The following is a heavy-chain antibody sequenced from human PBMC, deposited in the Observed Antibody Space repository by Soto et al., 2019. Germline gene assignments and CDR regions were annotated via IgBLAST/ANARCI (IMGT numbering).Heavy chain of an antibody. Sequence: SETLSLTCAVYGGSFSNYDWSWIRQPPGKGLEWIGEINHSGTINYNPSLKNRVTISVDTSKKQFSLNLSSMTAADTAVYYCARGRWLDNYWGQGTQVTVSS. CDR2: INHSGTI. V-gene: IGHV4-34*01. J-gene: IGHJ4*02. D-gene: IGHD6-19*01. CDR3: ARGRWLDNY. CDR1: GGSFSNYD.